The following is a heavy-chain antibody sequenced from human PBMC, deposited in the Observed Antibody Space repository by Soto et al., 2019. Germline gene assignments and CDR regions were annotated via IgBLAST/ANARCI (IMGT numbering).Heavy chain of an antibody. CDR3: ARSHGSSTSLEIYYYYYYAMDV. Sequence: QVQLVQSGAEVKKPGSSVKVSCKASGGTFSSYAISWVRQAPGQGLEWMGGIIPISGTANYAQKFQGRVTITADESTSTAYMDLSSPRSEDTAVYYCARSHGSSTSLEIYYYYYYAMDVWGQGTTVTVSS. J-gene: IGHJ6*02. CDR2: IIPISGTA. V-gene: IGHV1-69*01. D-gene: IGHD2-2*01. CDR1: GGTFSSYA.